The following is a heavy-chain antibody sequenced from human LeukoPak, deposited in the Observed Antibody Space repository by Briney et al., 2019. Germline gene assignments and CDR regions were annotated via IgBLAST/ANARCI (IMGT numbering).Heavy chain of an antibody. Sequence: GGSLRLSCAASGFTFSSYGMHWVRQAPGKGLEWVAFIWFDGNKKYYADSVKGRFTISRDNSKNTLYLQMNSLRAEDTAVYYCARVAKWGGVIIDYWGQGTLVTVSS. V-gene: IGHV3-33*01. D-gene: IGHD3-10*01. CDR3: ARVAKWGGVIIDY. CDR1: GFTFSSYG. J-gene: IGHJ4*02. CDR2: IWFDGNKK.